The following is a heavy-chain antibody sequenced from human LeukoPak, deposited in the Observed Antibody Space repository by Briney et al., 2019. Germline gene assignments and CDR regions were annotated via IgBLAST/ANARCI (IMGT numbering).Heavy chain of an antibody. V-gene: IGHV3-7*01. CDR3: ANGGTYSSGP. Sequence: GGSLRLSCAVSGFTFSTYSMNWVRQAPGKGLEWVATIKPDGSAQYYVDSVKGRFTISRDNAKNSLFLQINSLRAEDTAVYYCANGGTYSSGPWGQGTLVTVSS. CDR1: GFTFSTYS. D-gene: IGHD3-22*01. J-gene: IGHJ5*02. CDR2: IKPDGSAQ.